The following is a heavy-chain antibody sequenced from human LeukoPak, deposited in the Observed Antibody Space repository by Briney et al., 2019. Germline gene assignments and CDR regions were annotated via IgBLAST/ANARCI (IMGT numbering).Heavy chain of an antibody. V-gene: IGHV3-11*04. CDR1: GFTFSDYY. D-gene: IGHD6-13*01. CDR3: ARDMAAAGTIFDY. J-gene: IGHJ4*02. CDR2: ISSSSSTI. Sequence: PGGSLRLSCAASGFTFSDYYMSWIRQAPGKGLEWVSYISSSSSTIYYADSVKGRFTISRDNAKNSLYLQMNRLRDEDTAVYYCARDMAAAGTIFDYWGQGTLVTVSS.